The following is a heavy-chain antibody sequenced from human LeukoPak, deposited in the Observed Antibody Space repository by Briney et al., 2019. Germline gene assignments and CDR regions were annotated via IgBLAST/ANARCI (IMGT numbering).Heavy chain of an antibody. CDR3: ARGVGATSDAFGI. V-gene: IGHV1-18*01. Sequence: ASVKVSCKASGYTFTSYGISWVRQAPGQGLEWMGWISAYNGNTNYAQKLQGRVTMTRDTSISTAYMELSRLRSDDTAVYYCARGVGATSDAFGIWGQGTMVTVSS. CDR2: ISAYNGNT. J-gene: IGHJ3*02. CDR1: GYTFTSYG. D-gene: IGHD1-26*01.